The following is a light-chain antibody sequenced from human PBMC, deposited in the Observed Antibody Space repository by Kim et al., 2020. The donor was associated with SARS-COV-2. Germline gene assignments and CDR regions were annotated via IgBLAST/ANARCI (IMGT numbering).Light chain of an antibody. V-gene: IGKV3-20*01. CDR1: QSVSGSY. CDR3: QQYANSPVT. CDR2: GGS. Sequence: PGERATLSCRASQSVSGSYLAWYQQKPGQPPRLLIYGGSSRATGIPYRFSGSGSGTDFTLAISRLEPEDFAVYSCQQYANSPVTFGQGTRLEIK. J-gene: IGKJ5*01.